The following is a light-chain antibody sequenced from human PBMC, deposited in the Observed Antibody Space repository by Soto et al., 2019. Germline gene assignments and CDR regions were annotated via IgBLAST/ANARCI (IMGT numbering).Light chain of an antibody. Sequence: EIVMTQSPATLSVSPGERATLSCRASQSVSSNLAWYQQKPGQAPSLLIYDISARATGIPTTFSGSGPGTESTLTISSLQSEDFAVYYCQQYNDWRLTVGGGTKVEIK. CDR3: QQYNDWRLT. CDR2: DIS. CDR1: QSVSSN. V-gene: IGKV3D-15*01. J-gene: IGKJ4*01.